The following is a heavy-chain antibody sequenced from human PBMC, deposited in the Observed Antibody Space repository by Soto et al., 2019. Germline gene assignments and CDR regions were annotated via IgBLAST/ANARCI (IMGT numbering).Heavy chain of an antibody. CDR2: ISSSSSTI. Sequence: GGSLRLSCAASGFTFSSYSMNWVRQAPGKGLEWVSYISSSSSTIYYADSVKGRFTISRDNAKNSLYLQMNSLRDEDTAVYYCARVPHCSSTSCYLKGYYYYGMDVWGQGTTVTVS. CDR3: ARVPHCSSTSCYLKGYYYYGMDV. J-gene: IGHJ6*02. V-gene: IGHV3-48*02. D-gene: IGHD2-2*01. CDR1: GFTFSSYS.